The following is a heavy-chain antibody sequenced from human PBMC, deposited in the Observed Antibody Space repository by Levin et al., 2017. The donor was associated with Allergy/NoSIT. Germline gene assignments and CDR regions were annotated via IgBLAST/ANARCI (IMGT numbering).Heavy chain of an antibody. CDR1: GFTFSTYG. CDR2: ITSNGNNI. J-gene: IGHJ4*02. V-gene: IGHV3-30*02. Sequence: GGSLRLSCTASGFTFSTYGMHWVRQAPGKGLDWVALITSNGNNIYYADSVKGRFTISRDDSKNTLFLQMNSLRPDDTGVYYCAKAAVADWGQGTLVTVSS. CDR3: AKAAVAD.